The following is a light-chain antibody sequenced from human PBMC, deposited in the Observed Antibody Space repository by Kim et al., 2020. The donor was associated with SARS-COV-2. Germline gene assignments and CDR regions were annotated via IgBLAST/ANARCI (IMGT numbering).Light chain of an antibody. J-gene: IGKJ4*01. CDR1: HRVSSNY. CDR2: GAS. V-gene: IGKV3-20*01. Sequence: SPGESATRSCRASHRVSSNYLAWYQQKPGQAPRLLIYGASSRATGIPDRFSGSGSGTDFTLTISRLEPEDFAVFYCQQYGSSPLTFGGGTKVDIK. CDR3: QQYGSSPLT.